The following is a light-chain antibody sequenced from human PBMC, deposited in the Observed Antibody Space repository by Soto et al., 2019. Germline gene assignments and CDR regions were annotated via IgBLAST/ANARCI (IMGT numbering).Light chain of an antibody. CDR1: LSVSVY. V-gene: IGKV3-11*01. Sequence: VVLTQSPATLSLSPGERATLSCRTSLSVSVYLDWYQQKPGQAPRLLISDASNRANGIPARFSGSGSGTDFTLTISSLEPEDFAVYYCHQRQYWPPITFGQGTRLEI. CDR3: HQRQYWPPIT. CDR2: DAS. J-gene: IGKJ5*01.